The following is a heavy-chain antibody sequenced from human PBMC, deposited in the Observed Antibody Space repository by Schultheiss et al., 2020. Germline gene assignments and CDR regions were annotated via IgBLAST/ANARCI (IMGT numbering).Heavy chain of an antibody. CDR3: ARGPYYDILTGYHPQYYYYGMDV. J-gene: IGHJ6*02. V-gene: IGHV4-34*01. Sequence: SETLSLTCAVYGGSFSGYYWSWIRQPPGKGLEWIGEINHSGSTNYNPSLKSRVTMSVDTSKNQFSLKLSSVTAADTAVYYCARGPYYDILTGYHPQYYYYGMDVWGQGTTVTVSS. CDR2: INHSGST. CDR1: GGSFSGYY. D-gene: IGHD3-9*01.